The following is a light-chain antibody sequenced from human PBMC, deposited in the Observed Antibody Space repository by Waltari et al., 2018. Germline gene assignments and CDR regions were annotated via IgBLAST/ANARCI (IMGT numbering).Light chain of an antibody. CDR3: NSRDSSGNHLV. V-gene: IGLV3-19*01. CDR1: SLRSYY. J-gene: IGLJ2*01. Sequence: SSELTQDPAVSVALGQPVMITCQGASLRSYYARGYQQKPGQAPVLVIYGKNNRPSGIPDRFSGSSSGNTASLTITGAQAEDEADYYCNSRDSSGNHLVFGGGTKLTVL. CDR2: GKN.